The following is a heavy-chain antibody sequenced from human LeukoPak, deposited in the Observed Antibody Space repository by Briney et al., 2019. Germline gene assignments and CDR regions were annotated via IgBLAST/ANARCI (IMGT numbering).Heavy chain of an antibody. CDR2: ISGDGSVS. J-gene: IGHJ4*02. V-gene: IGHV3-74*01. CDR3: ARGGSPFY. Sequence: GGSLRLSCSASGFTFSGSWMHWVRQVPGQGLLWVARISGDGSVSTYADSVRSRFTISRDNTKDTLYLQLSSLRAEDTGVFYCARGGSPFYWGQGSRVTVSS. CDR1: GFTFSGSW.